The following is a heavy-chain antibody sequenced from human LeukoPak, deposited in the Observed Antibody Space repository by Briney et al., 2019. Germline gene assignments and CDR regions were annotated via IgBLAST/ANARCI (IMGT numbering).Heavy chain of an antibody. J-gene: IGHJ6*03. D-gene: IGHD3-22*01. Sequence: PSETLSLTCTVSGGSISSSSYYWGWIRQPPGKGLEWIGSIYYSGSTYYNPSLKSRVTISVDTSKNQFSLKLSSVTAADTAVYYCARGRFGYYYDYYYYMDVWGKGTTVTVSS. CDR2: IYYSGST. V-gene: IGHV4-39*07. CDR3: ARGRFGYYYDYYYYMDV. CDR1: GGSISSSSYY.